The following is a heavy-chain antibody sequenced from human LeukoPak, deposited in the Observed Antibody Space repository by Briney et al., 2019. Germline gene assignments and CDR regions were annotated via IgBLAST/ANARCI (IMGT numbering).Heavy chain of an antibody. CDR1: GGSFSGYY. Sequence: SETLSLTCAVYGGSFSGYYWSWIRQPPGKGLEWIGEINHSGSTNYNPSLKSRVIISVDTSKNQFSLKLSSVTAADTAVYYCARSPRFLEWLLGPYYYGMDVWGQGTTVTVSS. D-gene: IGHD3-3*01. CDR3: ARSPRFLEWLLGPYYYGMDV. V-gene: IGHV4-34*01. J-gene: IGHJ6*02. CDR2: INHSGST.